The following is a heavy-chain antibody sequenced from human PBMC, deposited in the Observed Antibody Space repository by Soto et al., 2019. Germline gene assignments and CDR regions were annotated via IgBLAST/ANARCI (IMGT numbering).Heavy chain of an antibody. CDR2: IKDDGSER. Sequence: GGSLRLSCAVSGFSFGSYWMSWVRQAPGKGLEWLASIKDDGSERYYLDSVKGRFTISRDNAKDSLSLQMNSLRGEDTAFYYCARDVGPVTIFGEALSGYFDFWGQGTLVTVS. V-gene: IGHV3-7*03. CDR1: GFSFGSYW. J-gene: IGHJ4*02. CDR3: ARDVGPVTIFGEALSGYFDF. D-gene: IGHD3-3*01.